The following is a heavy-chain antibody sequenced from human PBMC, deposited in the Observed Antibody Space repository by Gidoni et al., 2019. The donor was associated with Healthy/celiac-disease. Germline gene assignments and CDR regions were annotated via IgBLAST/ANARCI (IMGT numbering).Heavy chain of an antibody. CDR2: VNPADSDT. Sequence: EVQLVQSGAEVKKPGESLKISCKGSGFFFTNYWIAWVRQMPGKGLEWMGSVNPADSDTRYSPSFQGQVTLSVDKSIGTAYLQWHSLEASDTAMYYCAKAVGLRGYFDYWGQGTLVTVSS. CDR1: GFFFTNYW. V-gene: IGHV5-51*01. J-gene: IGHJ4*02. D-gene: IGHD1-26*01. CDR3: AKAVGLRGYFDY.